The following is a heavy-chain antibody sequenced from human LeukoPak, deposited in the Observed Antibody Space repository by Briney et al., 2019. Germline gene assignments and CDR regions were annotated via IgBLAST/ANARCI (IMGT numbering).Heavy chain of an antibody. J-gene: IGHJ4*02. D-gene: IGHD3-3*01. Sequence: ASVKVSCKASGYTFTSYYMHWVRQAPGQGPEWMGIINPSGGSTSYAQKFQGRVTMTRDTSTSTVYMELSSLRSEDTAVYYCAREGHLTIFGAGRGYYFDYWGQGTLVTVSS. CDR2: INPSGGST. CDR1: GYTFTSYY. CDR3: AREGHLTIFGAGRGYYFDY. V-gene: IGHV1-46*01.